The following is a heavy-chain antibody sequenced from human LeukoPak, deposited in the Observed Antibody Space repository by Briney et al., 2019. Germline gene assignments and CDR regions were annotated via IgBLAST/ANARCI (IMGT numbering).Heavy chain of an antibody. J-gene: IGHJ6*02. CDR3: ARVTTAGGYGTYYYYGMDV. CDR1: GGSISSYY. Sequence: SETLSLTCTVSGGSISSYYWSWIRQPPGKGLEWIVYIYYSGSTNYNPSLKSRVTISVDTSKNQFSLKLSSVTAVVTAVYYCARVTTAGGYGTYYYYGMDVCGQGTTVTVSS. CDR2: IYYSGST. V-gene: IGHV4-59*01. D-gene: IGHD1-26*01.